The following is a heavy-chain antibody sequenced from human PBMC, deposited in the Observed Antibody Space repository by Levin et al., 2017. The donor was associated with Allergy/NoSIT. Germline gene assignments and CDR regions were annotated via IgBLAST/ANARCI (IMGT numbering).Heavy chain of an antibody. V-gene: IGHV4-59*08. CDR2: IYYSGST. J-gene: IGHJ5*02. CDR3: ARLGGHSGYDS. D-gene: IGHD5-12*01. CDR1: GGSISSYY. Sequence: SETLSLTCTVSGGSISSYYWSWIRQPPGKGLEWIGYIYYSGSTNYNPSLKSRVTISVDTSKNQFSLKLSSVTAADTAVYYCARLGGHSGYDSWGQGTLVTVSS.